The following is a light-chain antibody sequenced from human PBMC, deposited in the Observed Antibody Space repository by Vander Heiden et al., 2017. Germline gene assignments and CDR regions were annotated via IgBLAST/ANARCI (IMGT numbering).Light chain of an antibody. V-gene: IGLV3-1*01. CDR3: QAWDSSTAGGV. Sequence: SYELTQPPSVSVSPGQTASITCSGDKLGDKYACWYQQKPGQSPVLVIYQGSKRPSGIPERFSGSNSGNTATLTISGTQAMDEADYYCQAWDSSTAGGVFGGGTKLTVL. CDR1: KLGDKY. CDR2: QGS. J-gene: IGLJ3*02.